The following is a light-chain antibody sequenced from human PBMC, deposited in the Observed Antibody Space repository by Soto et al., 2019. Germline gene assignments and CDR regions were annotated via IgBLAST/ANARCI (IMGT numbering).Light chain of an antibody. Sequence: QSALTQPASVSGSPGQSITISCTGTGSDISAYNYVSWYQQHPGKAPKLMIYEVGDRPSGLSNRFSGSKSGNTASLTISRLQAEDEADYYCSSYPSNNLHVFGTGTKVTLL. CDR3: SSYPSNNLHV. CDR2: EVG. J-gene: IGLJ1*01. CDR1: GSDISAYNY. V-gene: IGLV2-14*01.